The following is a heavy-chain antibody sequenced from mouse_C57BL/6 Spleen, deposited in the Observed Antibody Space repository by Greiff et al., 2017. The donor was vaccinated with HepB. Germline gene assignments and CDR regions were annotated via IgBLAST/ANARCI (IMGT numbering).Heavy chain of an antibody. CDR2: IHPNSGST. D-gene: IGHD1-1*01. CDR1: GYTFTSYW. J-gene: IGHJ2*01. Sequence: VKLQQPGAELVKPGASVKLSCKASGYTFTSYWMHWVKQRPGQGLEWIGMIHPNSGSTNYNEKFKSKATLTVDKSSSTAYMQLSSLTSEDSAVYYCARWRVTTVVARDYWGQGTTLTVSS. V-gene: IGHV1-64*01. CDR3: ARWRVTTVVARDY.